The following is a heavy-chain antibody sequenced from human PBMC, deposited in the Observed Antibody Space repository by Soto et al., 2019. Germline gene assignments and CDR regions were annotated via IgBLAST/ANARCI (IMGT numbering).Heavy chain of an antibody. D-gene: IGHD1-1*01. J-gene: IGHJ6*02. Sequence: QVQLVQSGAEVKKPGASVKVSCKASGYTFTSYDINWVRQATGQGLEWMGWTNPNSGNTGYAQKFQGRVTMTRNTSISTAYMELSSLRSEDTAVYYCARPNDAYPILYGMDVWGQGTTVTVSS. CDR2: TNPNSGNT. CDR1: GYTFTSYD. V-gene: IGHV1-8*01. CDR3: ARPNDAYPILYGMDV.